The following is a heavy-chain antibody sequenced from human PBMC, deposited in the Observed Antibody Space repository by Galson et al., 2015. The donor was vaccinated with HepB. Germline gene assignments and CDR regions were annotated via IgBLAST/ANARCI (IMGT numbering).Heavy chain of an antibody. CDR3: ARDRSKTYYYGSGSYQGY. CDR1: GYTFTSYG. J-gene: IGHJ4*02. Sequence: SVKVSCKASGYTFTSYGISWVRQAPGQGLEWMGWISAYNGNTNYAQKLQGRVTMTTDTSMSTAYMELRSLRSDDTAVYYCARDRSKTYYYGSGSYQGYWGQGTLVTVSS. V-gene: IGHV1-18*04. D-gene: IGHD3-10*01. CDR2: ISAYNGNT.